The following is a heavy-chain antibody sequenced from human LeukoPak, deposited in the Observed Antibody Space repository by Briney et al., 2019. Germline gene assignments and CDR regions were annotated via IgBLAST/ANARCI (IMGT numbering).Heavy chain of an antibody. CDR2: IYSGGST. CDR1: GFTVSSNY. D-gene: IGHD5-18*01. J-gene: IGHJ6*03. V-gene: IGHV3-53*01. CDR3: AGPYDTAMGIGGDYYMDV. Sequence: PGGSLRLSCAASGFTVSSNYMSWVRQAPGKGLEWVSVIYSGGSTYYADSVKGRFTISRDNSKNTLYLQMNSLRAEDTAVYYCAGPYDTAMGIGGDYYMDVWGKGTTVTVSS.